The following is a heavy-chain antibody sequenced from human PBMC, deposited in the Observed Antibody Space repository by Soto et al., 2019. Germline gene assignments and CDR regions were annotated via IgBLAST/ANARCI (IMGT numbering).Heavy chain of an antibody. J-gene: IGHJ3*02. CDR1: GFTFSRYS. CDR2: ISSDGKYK. V-gene: IGHV3-21*01. Sequence: EVQLVESGGGLVKPGGYLRLSCAASGFTFSRYSMNWVRQAPGKGLEWVSSISSDGKYKYYADSVRGRFTLSRDNAKNSLCLQMNSLRAEDTAVYYCASERCTSTSCYAAFAIWCQGTVVTVSS. D-gene: IGHD2-2*01. CDR3: ASERCTSTSCYAAFAI.